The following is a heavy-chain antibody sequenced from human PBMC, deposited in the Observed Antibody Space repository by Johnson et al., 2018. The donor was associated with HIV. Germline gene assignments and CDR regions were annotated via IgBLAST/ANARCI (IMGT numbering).Heavy chain of an antibody. J-gene: IGHJ3*02. CDR2: INWNGGST. V-gene: IGHV3-20*04. Sequence: EVQLVESGGGVVQPGRSLRLSCAASGFTFSSYGMHWVRQAPGKGLEWVSGINWNGGSTGYADSVKGRFTISRDNAKNSLYLQMNNLRAEDTALYYCAKDRGIAARLDAFDIWGQWTMVTVSS. D-gene: IGHD6-6*01. CDR3: AKDRGIAARLDAFDI. CDR1: GFTFSSYG.